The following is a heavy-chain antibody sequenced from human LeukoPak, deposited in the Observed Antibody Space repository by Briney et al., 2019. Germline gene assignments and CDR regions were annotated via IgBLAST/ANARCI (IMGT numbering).Heavy chain of an antibody. CDR1: GGSISSYY. Sequence: SETLSLTCTVSGGSISSYYRSWIRQPPGKGLEWIGYIYYTGSTNYNPSLKSRVTISVDPSKNQFSLELTSVTAADTAVYYCARGGDVGSYTYFQPWGQGTLVTVSS. CDR3: ARGGDVGSYTYFQP. J-gene: IGHJ1*01. V-gene: IGHV4-59*01. D-gene: IGHD1-26*01. CDR2: IYYTGST.